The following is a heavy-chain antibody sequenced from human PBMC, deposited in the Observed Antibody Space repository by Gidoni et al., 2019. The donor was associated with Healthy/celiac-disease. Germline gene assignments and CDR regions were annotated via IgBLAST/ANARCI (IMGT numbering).Heavy chain of an antibody. CDR3: AKEITNYYDSSGPYMGHAFDI. V-gene: IGHV3-9*01. D-gene: IGHD3-22*01. CDR1: GFTFDDYA. CDR2: ISWNSGSI. Sequence: EVQLVESGGGLVQPGRSLRLSCAASGFTFDDYAMHWVRQAPGKGLEWVSGISWNSGSIGYADSVKGRFTISRDNAKNSLYLQMNSLRAEDTALYYCAKEITNYYDSSGPYMGHAFDIWGQGTMVTVSS. J-gene: IGHJ3*02.